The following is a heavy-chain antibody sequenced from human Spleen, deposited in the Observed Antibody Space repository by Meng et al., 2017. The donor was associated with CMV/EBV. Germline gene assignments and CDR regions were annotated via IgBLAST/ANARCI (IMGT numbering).Heavy chain of an antibody. CDR2: IYSDDNR. D-gene: IGHD6-19*01. CDR3: ANTAVAGSHYYYYGMDV. CDR1: GFTVSHNY. V-gene: IGHV3-53*01. Sequence: GGSLRLSCAASGFTVSHNYMSWIRQAPGKGLEWVSIIYSDDNRKYADSVRGRFTISRDNSKNTLYLQMNSLRAEDTAVYYCANTAVAGSHYYYYGMDVWGQGTTVTVSS. J-gene: IGHJ6*02.